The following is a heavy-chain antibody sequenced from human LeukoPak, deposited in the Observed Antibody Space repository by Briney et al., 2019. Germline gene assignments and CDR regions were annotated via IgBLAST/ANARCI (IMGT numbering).Heavy chain of an antibody. D-gene: IGHD3-22*01. CDR1: GGPISSYY. Sequence: PSETLSLTCTVSGGPISSYYWSWIRQPPGKGLEWIGYIYYSGSTNYNPSLKSRVTISVDTSKNQFSLKLSSVTAADTAVYYCASSSGIVVVPFDYWGQGTLVTVSS. V-gene: IGHV4-59*01. J-gene: IGHJ4*02. CDR2: IYYSGST. CDR3: ASSSGIVVVPFDY.